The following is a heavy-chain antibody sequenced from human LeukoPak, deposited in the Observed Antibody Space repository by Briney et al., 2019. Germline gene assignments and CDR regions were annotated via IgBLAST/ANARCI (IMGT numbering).Heavy chain of an antibody. V-gene: IGHV4-30-4*07. CDR3: ARDLSQYYDFWSGYYGHYYYYMDV. Sequence: SQTLSLTCAVSGASISSGGYSWSWLRQPPGKGLEWIGSIYYSGSPYYNPSLKSRVTITVDTSKNQFSLKLSSVTAADTAVYYCARDLSQYYDFWSGYYGHYYYYMDVWGKGTTVTVSS. J-gene: IGHJ6*03. CDR1: GASISSGGYS. D-gene: IGHD3-3*01. CDR2: IYYSGSP.